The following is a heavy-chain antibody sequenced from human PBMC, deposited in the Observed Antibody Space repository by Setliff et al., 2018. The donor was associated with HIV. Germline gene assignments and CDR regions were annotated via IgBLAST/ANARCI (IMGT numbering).Heavy chain of an antibody. J-gene: IGHJ6*03. Sequence: LSLTCAVYGGSFSGYYWSWIRQPPGKGLEWIGEINHSGSTNYNPSLKSRVTISVDTSKNQFSLKLSSVTAADTAVYYCARGRTYYDFWSGQDYYYYMDVWG. V-gene: IGHV4-34*01. D-gene: IGHD3-3*01. CDR3: ARGRTYYDFWSGQDYYYYMDV. CDR1: GGSFSGYY. CDR2: INHSGST.